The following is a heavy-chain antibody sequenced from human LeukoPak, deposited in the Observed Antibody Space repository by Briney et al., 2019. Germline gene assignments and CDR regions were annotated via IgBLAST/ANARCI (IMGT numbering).Heavy chain of an antibody. Sequence: DTLSLTCTVSGGSIRSYYWGWIRQPPGKGLEWVGYINYSESTKNNPSLKSRVTMSVDTSKNQLSLKLSSVTAADTAVYYCASRSGSFSDALDIWGQGTLVTVS. CDR2: INYSEST. CDR3: ASRSGSFSDALDI. V-gene: IGHV4-59*08. J-gene: IGHJ3*02. D-gene: IGHD3-10*01. CDR1: GGSIRSYY.